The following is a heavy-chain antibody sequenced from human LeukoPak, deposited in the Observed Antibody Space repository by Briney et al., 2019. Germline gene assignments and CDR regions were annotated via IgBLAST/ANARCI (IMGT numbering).Heavy chain of an antibody. D-gene: IGHD3-16*01. CDR2: IKQDGSEK. V-gene: IGHV3-7*01. CDR3: ASGSYGDY. Sequence: GGSLRLSCAASAFTFSNHWMTWVRQAPGKGLEWVANIKQDGSEKYYADSVKGRFTISRDNAKNSLYLQMNSLRAEDTAVYYCASGSYGDYWGQGTLVTVSS. J-gene: IGHJ4*02. CDR1: AFTFSNHW.